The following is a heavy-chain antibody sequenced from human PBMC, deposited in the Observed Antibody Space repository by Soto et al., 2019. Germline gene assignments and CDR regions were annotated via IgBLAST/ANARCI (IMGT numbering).Heavy chain of an antibody. Sequence: GGSLRLSCAASGFTFSSYAMSWVRQAPGKGLEWVSGIRSSGGSTYYADSVKGRFTISRDNSKNTLYLQMNSLRAEDTAVYYCAKDKRVDFWSGKTFDYWGQGTLVTVSS. V-gene: IGHV3-23*01. J-gene: IGHJ4*02. D-gene: IGHD3-3*01. CDR2: IRSSGGST. CDR3: AKDKRVDFWSGKTFDY. CDR1: GFTFSSYA.